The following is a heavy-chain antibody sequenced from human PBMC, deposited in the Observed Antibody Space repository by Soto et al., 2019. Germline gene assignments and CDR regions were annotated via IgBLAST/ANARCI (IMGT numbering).Heavy chain of an antibody. J-gene: IGHJ4*02. CDR3: ARNTPFFESSGSADY. Sequence: ASVKVSCKTSGYNFVTYGITWVRQAPGQGLEWMGWISVYSGNTHYAQKFHDRVTLTRDTSTTTAYMDLRNLTSDDSAFYYCARNTPFFESSGSADYWGQGTLVTVSS. V-gene: IGHV1-18*01. CDR2: ISVYSGNT. D-gene: IGHD3-22*01. CDR1: GYNFVTYG.